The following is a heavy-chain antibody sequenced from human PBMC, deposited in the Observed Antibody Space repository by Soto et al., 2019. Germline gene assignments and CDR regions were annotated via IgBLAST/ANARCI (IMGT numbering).Heavy chain of an antibody. CDR1: GFTFSSYS. CDR2: ITGSTSSI. D-gene: IGHD3-16*01. CDR3: ARVGLGLYGMDV. V-gene: IGHV3-48*04. Sequence: GGSPRLSCAASGFTFSSYSVNWVRQAPGKGLEWVSYITGSTSSINYADSVKGRFTISRDNAKNSRFLQMNSLRAEDTAVYYCARVGLGLYGMDVWGQGTTVTVSS. J-gene: IGHJ6*02.